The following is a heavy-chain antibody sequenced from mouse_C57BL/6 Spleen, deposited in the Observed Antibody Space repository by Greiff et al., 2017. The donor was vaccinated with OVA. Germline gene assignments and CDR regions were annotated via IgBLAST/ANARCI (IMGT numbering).Heavy chain of an antibody. Sequence: QVQLQQSGAELARPGASVKMSCKASGYTFTSYSMHWVKQRPGQGLEWIGYINPSSGYTKYNQKFKDKATLTADKSSSTAYMQLSSLTSEDSAVYYCSRSTYDGYLYYFGYWGQGTTLTVSS. J-gene: IGHJ2*01. CDR2: INPSSGYT. D-gene: IGHD2-3*01. V-gene: IGHV1-4*01. CDR1: GYTFTSYS. CDR3: SRSTYDGYLYYFGY.